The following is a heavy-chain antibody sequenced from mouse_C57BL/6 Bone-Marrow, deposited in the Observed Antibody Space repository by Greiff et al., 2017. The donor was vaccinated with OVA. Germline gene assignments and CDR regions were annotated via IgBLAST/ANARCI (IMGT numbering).Heavy chain of an antibody. CDR2: IYPGSGRT. Sequence: QVQLQQPGAELVKPGASVKMSCKASGYTFTSYWMTWVKQSPGQGLEWIGDIYPGSGRTNYNQKFKGKATLTVDTSSSTAYMQLSSLTSEDSAVYYCARAGITTVEGDFAMDYWGQGTSVTVSS. D-gene: IGHD1-1*01. CDR1: GYTFTSYW. CDR3: ARAGITTVEGDFAMDY. V-gene: IGHV1-55*01. J-gene: IGHJ4*01.